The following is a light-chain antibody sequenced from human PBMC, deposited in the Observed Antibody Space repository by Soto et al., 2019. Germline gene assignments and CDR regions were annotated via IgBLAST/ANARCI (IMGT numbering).Light chain of an antibody. CDR2: GVR. CDR1: RSDIGSYSY. V-gene: IGLV2-14*01. CDR3: ISYTGSSTSYV. Sequence: QSALTQPASVSGSPGQSITIPCSGKRSDIGSYSYVAGYQQFPGKTPKILIYGVRNRPSGVSSRLSGSKSGNTASLTISVLKPEDEADYDCISYTGSSTSYVFGSGTQLTVL. J-gene: IGLJ1*01.